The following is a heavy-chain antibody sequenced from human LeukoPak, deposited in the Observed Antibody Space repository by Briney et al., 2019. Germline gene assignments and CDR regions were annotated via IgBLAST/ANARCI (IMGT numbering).Heavy chain of an antibody. D-gene: IGHD2-15*01. Sequence: ASVTVSFTASGYTFTSCGISWVRQAPGQGLEWMGWISAYNGSTNYAQKLQGRVTMTTDTSTSTAYMELRSLRSDDTAVYYCARDPPRIVVVVAATNYYGMDVWGQGTTVTVSS. CDR3: ARDPPRIVVVVAATNYYGMDV. V-gene: IGHV1-18*01. CDR1: GYTFTSCG. CDR2: ISAYNGST. J-gene: IGHJ6*02.